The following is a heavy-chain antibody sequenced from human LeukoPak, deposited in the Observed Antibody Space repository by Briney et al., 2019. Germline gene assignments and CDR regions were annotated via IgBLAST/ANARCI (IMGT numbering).Heavy chain of an antibody. CDR2: IYCSGST. J-gene: IGHJ4*02. V-gene: IGHV4-59*01. D-gene: IGHD6-13*01. CDR3: ARGAAASEF. CDR1: GGSISNNY. Sequence: SETLSLTCNVSGGSISNNYWTWIRQPPGKGLEWIGYIYCSGSTNYNPSLKSRVTISVDTSKNQFSLKLSSVTAADTAVYYCARGAAASEFWGQGTLVTVSS.